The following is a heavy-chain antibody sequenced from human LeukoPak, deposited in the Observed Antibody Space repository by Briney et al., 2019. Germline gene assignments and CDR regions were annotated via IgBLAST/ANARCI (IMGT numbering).Heavy chain of an antibody. J-gene: IGHJ4*02. CDR1: GFNFGASY. CDR2: HSYGGSTV. Sequence: GGSLRLSRAASGFNFGASYMSWIRHASGKGLEWSSYHSYGGSTVWYADSVKGGFTIHRDNAKNSLYLPMHRLVAGDTAVYYCARYMTAFRGGSPFDLGGEGTLVTVSS. D-gene: IGHD2-15*01. V-gene: IGHV3-11*01. CDR3: ARYMTAFRGGSPFDL.